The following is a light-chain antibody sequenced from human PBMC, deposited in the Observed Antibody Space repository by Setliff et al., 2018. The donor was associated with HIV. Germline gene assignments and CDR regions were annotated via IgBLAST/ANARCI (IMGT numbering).Light chain of an antibody. Sequence: QSALAQPASVSGSPGQWITISCTGTSSDVGGYNYVSWYQQHPGKAPKLLIYGVTSRLPGVSNRFSGSKSGNTASLTISGLQAEDEADYYCSSYAISSPYVFGTGTKVTVL. CDR2: GVT. J-gene: IGLJ1*01. V-gene: IGLV2-14*01. CDR1: SSDVGGYNY. CDR3: SSYAISSPYV.